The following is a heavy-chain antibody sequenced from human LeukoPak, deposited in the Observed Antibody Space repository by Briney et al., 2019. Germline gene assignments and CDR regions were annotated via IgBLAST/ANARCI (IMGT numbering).Heavy chain of an antibody. Sequence: GGSLRLSCAASGFTFSSYGMNWVRQAPGKGLEWVAFLRYDGSNKYYADSVKGRFTISRDNSKNTLYLQMNSLRAEDTAVYYCARHLSGVTGYTYGRGIDYWGQGTLVTVSS. CDR1: GFTFSSYG. CDR3: ARHLSGVTGYTYGRGIDY. J-gene: IGHJ4*02. D-gene: IGHD5-18*01. CDR2: LRYDGSNK. V-gene: IGHV3-30*02.